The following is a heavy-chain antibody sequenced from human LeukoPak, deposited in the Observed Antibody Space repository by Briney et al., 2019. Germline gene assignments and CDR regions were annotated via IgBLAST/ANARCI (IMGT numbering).Heavy chain of an antibody. V-gene: IGHV3-48*04. CDR2: ISSSSGTI. Sequence: GGSLRLSCAVSGFTFSSYSMNWVRQAPGKGLEWVSYISSSSGTIYYADSVKGRFTISRDNAKNSLYLQMNSLRAEDTAVYYCARGTVTPGYWGQGTLVTVSS. CDR1: GFTFSSYS. J-gene: IGHJ4*02. D-gene: IGHD4-17*01. CDR3: ARGTVTPGY.